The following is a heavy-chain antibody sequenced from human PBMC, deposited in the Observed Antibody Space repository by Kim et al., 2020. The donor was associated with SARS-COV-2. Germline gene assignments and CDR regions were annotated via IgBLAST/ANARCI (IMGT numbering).Heavy chain of an antibody. CDR1: GFTFSSYG. J-gene: IGHJ4*02. CDR2: VSYDGSNK. Sequence: GGSLRLSCAASGFTFSSYGMHWVRQAPGKGLEWVAVVSYDGSNKYYADSVKGRFTISRDNSKNTLYLEMNSLRAEDTAVYYCAKDYYDSSGHGFPFDYWGQGTLVTVSS. V-gene: IGHV3-30*18. D-gene: IGHD3-22*01. CDR3: AKDYYDSSGHGFPFDY.